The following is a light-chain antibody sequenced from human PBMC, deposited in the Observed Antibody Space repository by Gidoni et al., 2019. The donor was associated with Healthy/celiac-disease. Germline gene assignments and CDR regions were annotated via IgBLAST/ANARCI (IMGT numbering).Light chain of an antibody. J-gene: IGKJ2*01. CDR2: DAS. CDR3: QQYDNPPYT. V-gene: IGKV1-33*01. Sequence: DIQMTQSPSSLSAPVGDRVTITCQASQDISNYLNWYQQKPGKAPKLLIYDASNLETGVPSRFSGSGSGTDFTFTISSLQPEDIATYYCQQYDNPPYTFGQXAKLEIK. CDR1: QDISNY.